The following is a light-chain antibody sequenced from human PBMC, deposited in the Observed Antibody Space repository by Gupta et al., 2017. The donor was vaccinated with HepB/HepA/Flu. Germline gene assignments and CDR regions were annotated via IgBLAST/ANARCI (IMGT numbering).Light chain of an antibody. J-gene: IGKJ4*01. Sequence: EIVLTQSPATLSLSPGERATVSCRASQNINNYLAWYQQKPGQAPRLLILDVSDRATDIPARFSGSGSGTDFTLTISRLEPEDFAVYYCQQRKTWPLTFGGGTKVEIK. CDR3: QQRKTWPLT. CDR2: DVS. CDR1: QNINNY. V-gene: IGKV3-11*01.